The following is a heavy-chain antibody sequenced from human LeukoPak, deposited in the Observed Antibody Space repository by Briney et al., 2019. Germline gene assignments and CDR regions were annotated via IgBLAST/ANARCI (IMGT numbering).Heavy chain of an antibody. CDR3: ARTMRDQISFLRGPKRNCFDP. J-gene: IGHJ5*02. Sequence: PSETLSLTCSVSGGSIRTGSYYWAWIRQPAGKGLEWVGHIYASGSTNYNPSLKSRVTISVDTSKSQFSLNLSSVTAADTAVYFWARTMRDQISFLRGPKRNCFDPWGQGTLVTVSS. D-gene: IGHD3-10*01. CDR2: IYASGST. CDR1: GGSIRTGSYY. V-gene: IGHV4-61*09.